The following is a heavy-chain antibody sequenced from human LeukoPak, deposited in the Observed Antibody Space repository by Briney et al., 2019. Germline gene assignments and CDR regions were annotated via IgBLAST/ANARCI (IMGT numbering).Heavy chain of an antibody. D-gene: IGHD3-16*01. CDR3: ARVITPPLFDY. CDR2: IYYSGST. V-gene: IGHV4-59*01. J-gene: IGHJ4*02. Sequence: SETLSLTCTVSGGSISSYYWSWIRQPPGKGLGWIGYIYYSGSTNYTPSLKSRVTISVDTSKNQFSLKLSSVTAADTAVYYCARVITPPLFDYWGQGTLVTVSS. CDR1: GGSISSYY.